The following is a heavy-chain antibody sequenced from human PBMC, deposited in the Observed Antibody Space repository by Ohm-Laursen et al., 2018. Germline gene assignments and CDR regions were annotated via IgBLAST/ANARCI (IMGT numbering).Heavy chain of an antibody. CDR2: ISGSGGST. CDR1: GFTFSSYA. CDR3: AKVDPNWSDAFDI. V-gene: IGHV3-23*01. J-gene: IGHJ3*02. D-gene: IGHD1-1*01. Sequence: SLRLSCAASGFTFSSYAMSWVRQAPGKGLEWVSAISGSGGSTYYTDSVKGRFTISRDNSKNTLYLQMNSLRAEDTAVYYCAKVDPNWSDAFDIWGQGTMVTVSS.